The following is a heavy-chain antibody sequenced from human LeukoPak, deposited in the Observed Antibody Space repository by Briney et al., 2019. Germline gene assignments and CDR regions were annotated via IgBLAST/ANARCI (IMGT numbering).Heavy chain of an antibody. CDR2: IYPGDADT. Sequence: GESLKISCKGFGYSFSNHWIAWVRQMPGKGLEWMGIIYPGDADTRYSPSFQGLVTISADKSINTAYLQWGSLKASDTATYYCARSDYGDYVSGDYWGQGTLVTVSS. V-gene: IGHV5-51*01. J-gene: IGHJ4*02. D-gene: IGHD4-17*01. CDR3: ARSDYGDYVSGDY. CDR1: GYSFSNHW.